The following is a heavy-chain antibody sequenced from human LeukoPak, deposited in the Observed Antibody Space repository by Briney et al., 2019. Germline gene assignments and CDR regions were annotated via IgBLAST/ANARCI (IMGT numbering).Heavy chain of an antibody. V-gene: IGHV4-39*07. J-gene: IGHJ4*02. CDR1: GGSISSSSYY. Sequence: SETLSLTCTVSGGSISSSSYYWGWIRQPPGKGLEWIGSIYYSGSTYYNPSLKSRVTISVDTSKNQFSLKLSSVTAADTAVYYCARDSTGYSGYDLGFDYWGQGTLVTVSS. CDR2: IYYSGST. D-gene: IGHD5-12*01. CDR3: ARDSTGYSGYDLGFDY.